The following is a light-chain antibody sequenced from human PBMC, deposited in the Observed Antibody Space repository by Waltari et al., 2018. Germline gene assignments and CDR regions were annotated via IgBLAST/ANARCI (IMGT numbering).Light chain of an antibody. CDR2: KDY. V-gene: IGLV1-47*01. Sequence: QSVLTQPPSASAAPGQEASISCSGGSTTLTNSVFWYQQFPGTAPNPTVYKDYERPSGVPDRFSASKSGTSASLAISGLRSDDEADYYCATWDDSLNGWVFGGGTKLTVL. J-gene: IGLJ3*02. CDR3: ATWDDSLNGWV. CDR1: STTLTNS.